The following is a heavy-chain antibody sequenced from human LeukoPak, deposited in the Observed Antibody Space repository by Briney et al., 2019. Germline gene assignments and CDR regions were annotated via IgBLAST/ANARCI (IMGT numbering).Heavy chain of an antibody. J-gene: IGHJ4*02. V-gene: IGHV3-23*01. CDR1: GFTFSNAW. D-gene: IGHD2-15*01. CDR2: LSGRGDTT. Sequence: GGSLRLSCAASGFTFSNAWMSWVRQAPGKGLERVSALSGRGDTTYYADSVKGRFTISRDNSKNMLYLEMNSLSTEDTAVYYCAKVRYCSGVNCYPDDNWGQGTLVTVSS. CDR3: AKVRYCSGVNCYPDDN.